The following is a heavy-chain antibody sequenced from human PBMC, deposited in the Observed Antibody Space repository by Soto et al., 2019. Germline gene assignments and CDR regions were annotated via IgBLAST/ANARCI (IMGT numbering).Heavy chain of an antibody. CDR3: ARGDTIFGVVSVFAHGMDV. CDR1: GFTFSSYA. D-gene: IGHD3-3*01. V-gene: IGHV3-30-3*01. Sequence: SLRLSCAASGFTFSSYAMHWVRQAPGKGLEWVAVISYDGSNKYYADSVKGRFTISRDNSKNTLYLQMNSLRAEDTAVYYCARGDTIFGVVSVFAHGMDVWGQGTTVTVSS. J-gene: IGHJ6*02. CDR2: ISYDGSNK.